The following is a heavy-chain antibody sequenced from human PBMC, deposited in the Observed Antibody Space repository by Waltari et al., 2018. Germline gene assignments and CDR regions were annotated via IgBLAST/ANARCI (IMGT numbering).Heavy chain of an antibody. CDR3: ARGGSWETWYEPDQSAFDI. D-gene: IGHD2-15*01. J-gene: IGHJ3*02. CDR1: GYTFTSYG. V-gene: IGHV1-18*01. Sequence: QVQLVQSGAEVKKPGASVKVSCKASGYTFTSYGISWVRPAPGQGLEWMGWISAYNGNTNDAQKLQGRVTMTTDTSTSTAYMELRSLRSDDTAVYYCARGGSWETWYEPDQSAFDIWGQGTMVTVSS. CDR2: ISAYNGNT.